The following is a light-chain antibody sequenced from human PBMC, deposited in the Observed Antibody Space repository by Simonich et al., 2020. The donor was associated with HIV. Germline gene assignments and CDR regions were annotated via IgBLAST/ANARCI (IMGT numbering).Light chain of an antibody. CDR3: QQYYSTPQT. CDR1: QSVLHSSNNKNY. V-gene: IGKV4-1*01. Sequence: DIVMTQSPDSLAVSLGERATINCKSSQSVLHSSNNKNYLVWYQQKPGQPPKLLIYWASTRESGVPDRFSGSGSGTDFTLTINSLQAEDVAVYYCQQYYSTPQTFGQGTKVEIK. CDR2: WAS. J-gene: IGKJ1*01.